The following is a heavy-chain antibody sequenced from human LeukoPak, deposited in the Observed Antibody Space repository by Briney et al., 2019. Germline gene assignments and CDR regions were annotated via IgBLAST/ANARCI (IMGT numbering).Heavy chain of an antibody. CDR3: AREGWEWELLRGRYAFDI. CDR2: IIPIFGTA. CDR1: GGTFSSYA. V-gene: IGHV1-69*13. D-gene: IGHD1-26*01. Sequence: SAKVSCKASGGTFSSYAISWVRQAPGQGLEWMGGIIPIFGTANYAQKFQGRVTITADESTSTAYMELSSLRSDDTAVYYCAREGWEWELLRGRYAFDIWGQGTMVTVSS. J-gene: IGHJ3*02.